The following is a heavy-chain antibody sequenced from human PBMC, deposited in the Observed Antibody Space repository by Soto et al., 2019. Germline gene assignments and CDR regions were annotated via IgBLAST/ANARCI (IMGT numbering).Heavy chain of an antibody. CDR2: IYHSGRT. V-gene: IGHV4-30-4*01. J-gene: IGHJ5*02. CDR3: ARVSVTATSAYYPSWFDP. D-gene: IGHD3-22*01. CDR1: GASISSGDYY. Sequence: SETLSLTCTVSGASISSGDYYWSWIRQPPGKGLEWIGYIYHSGRTYYNPSLKSRVTISVDTSRNQFSLTLSSVAAADTAVYYCARVSVTATSAYYPSWFDPWGQGTLVTVSS.